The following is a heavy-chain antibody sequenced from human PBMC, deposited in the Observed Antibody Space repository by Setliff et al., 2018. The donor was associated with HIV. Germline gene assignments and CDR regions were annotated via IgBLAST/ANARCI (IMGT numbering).Heavy chain of an antibody. J-gene: IGHJ4*02. CDR3: VRRATAAEVFDY. Sequence: ASVKVSCKASGYTFTSYSMHWVRQAPGQRLEWMGWLRTGTGDTSYSVKFQGRLTITRDTSANTAYMELSNLRSEDTAVYYCVRRATAAEVFDYWGQGTLVTVSS. CDR2: LRTGTGDT. V-gene: IGHV1-3*04. CDR1: GYTFTSYS. D-gene: IGHD6-13*01.